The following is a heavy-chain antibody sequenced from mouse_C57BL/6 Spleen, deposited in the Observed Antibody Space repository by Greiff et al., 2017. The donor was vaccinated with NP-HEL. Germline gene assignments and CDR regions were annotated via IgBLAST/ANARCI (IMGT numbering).Heavy chain of an antibody. J-gene: IGHJ1*03. D-gene: IGHD1-1*01. V-gene: IGHV14-2*01. CDR3: AYYGSSYYWYFDV. Sequence: EVQLQQSGAELVKPGASVKLSCTASGFNIKDYYMHWVKQRTEQGLEWIGRIDPEDGEPKYAPKFQGKATITADTSSNTAYLQLSSLTSEDTAVYYCAYYGSSYYWYFDVWGTGTTVTVSS. CDR2: IDPEDGEP. CDR1: GFNIKDYY.